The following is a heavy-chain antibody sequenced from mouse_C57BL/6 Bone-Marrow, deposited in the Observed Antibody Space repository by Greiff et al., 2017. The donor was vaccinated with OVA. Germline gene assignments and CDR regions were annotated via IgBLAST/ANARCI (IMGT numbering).Heavy chain of an antibody. V-gene: IGHV1-39*01. CDR1: GYSFTDYY. J-gene: IGHJ2*01. D-gene: IGHD2-4*01. CDR2: INPNCGTT. Sequence: VQLQQSGPELVKPGASVKISCKASGYSFTDYYMTWVKQSTGKSLEWIGVINPNCGTTSYNQKFKSKATFTVDKSSSIAYMQLNILTSEDAAVYDCAFDFDDWGQGTTLTVAS. CDR3: AFDFDD.